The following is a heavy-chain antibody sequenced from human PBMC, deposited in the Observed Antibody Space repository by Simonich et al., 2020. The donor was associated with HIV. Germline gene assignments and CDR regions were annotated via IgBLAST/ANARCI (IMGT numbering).Heavy chain of an antibody. CDR1: GYTLNGYY. CDR2: INPNSGGT. D-gene: IGHD2-8*01. Sequence: QVQLVQSGAEVKKPGASVKVSCKASGYTLNGYYMHWVRQAPGQWLEWMGRINPNSGGTNNAQKFQGRVTMTRDTSISTAYMELSRLRSDDTAVYYCARILIVDAFDIWGQGTMVTVSS. V-gene: IGHV1-2*06. CDR3: ARILIVDAFDI. J-gene: IGHJ3*02.